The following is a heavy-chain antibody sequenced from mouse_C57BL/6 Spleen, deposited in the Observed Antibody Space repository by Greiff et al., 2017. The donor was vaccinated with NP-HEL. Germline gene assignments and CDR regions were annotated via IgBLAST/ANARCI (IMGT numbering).Heavy chain of an antibody. CDR3: ARGTNYDYDVRYFDY. Sequence: VQLKESGPGLAKPSQTLSLTCSVTGYSITSDYWHWLRKFPGNKLEYMGYISYSGSTYYNPSLKSRISITRDTSKNQYYLQLKSVTTEDTATYYCARGTNYDYDVRYFDYWGQGTTLTVSS. CDR1: GYSITSDY. V-gene: IGHV3-8*01. D-gene: IGHD2-4*01. CDR2: ISYSGST. J-gene: IGHJ2*01.